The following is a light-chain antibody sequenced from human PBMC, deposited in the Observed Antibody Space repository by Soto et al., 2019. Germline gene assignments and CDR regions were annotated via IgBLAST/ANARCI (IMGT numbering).Light chain of an antibody. CDR2: EVS. CDR3: SSYTSSSLPV. J-gene: IGLJ2*01. CDR1: SSDVGGYNY. V-gene: IGLV2-14*01. Sequence: QSALTQPASVSGSPGQSITISCAGTSSDVGGYNYVSWYQQHPGKAPKLMIYEVSNRPSGVSNRFSGSKSGNTASLTISGLQAEDEADYYCSSYTSSSLPVFGGGTKLPS.